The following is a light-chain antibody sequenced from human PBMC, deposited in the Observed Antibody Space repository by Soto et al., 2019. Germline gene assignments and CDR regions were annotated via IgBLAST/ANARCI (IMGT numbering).Light chain of an antibody. Sequence: EKKITPSPGPLSVSLVERATPSRQASQSLRSSLAWYQQKPGQAPRLLIYDASTRATGIPARFSGSGSGTDFTLTISGLQSEDFAVYYCQQYNNWPQTFGQGTKVDIK. J-gene: IGKJ1*01. V-gene: IGKV3-15*01. CDR3: QQYNNWPQT. CDR2: DAS. CDR1: QSLRSS.